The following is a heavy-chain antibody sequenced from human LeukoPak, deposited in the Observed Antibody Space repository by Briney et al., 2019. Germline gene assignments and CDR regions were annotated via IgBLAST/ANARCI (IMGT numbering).Heavy chain of an antibody. Sequence: VASVKVSCKASGYTFVSYGISWVRQAPGQGLEWMGWISGYNHDTHYAQNLQDRVSITTDTSTSTAYMELRSLTSDDTALYYCARDAARTTTPGGPDYWGQRTLVTVSS. CDR2: ISGYNHDT. V-gene: IGHV1-18*01. J-gene: IGHJ4*02. CDR3: ARDAARTTTPGGPDY. D-gene: IGHD1-1*01. CDR1: GYTFVSYG.